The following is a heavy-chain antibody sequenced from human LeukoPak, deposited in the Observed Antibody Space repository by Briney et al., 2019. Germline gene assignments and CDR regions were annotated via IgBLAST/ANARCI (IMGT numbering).Heavy chain of an antibody. CDR1: GYTFTGYY. CDR3: ARDKGKGRLWELPLLDY. D-gene: IGHD1-26*01. Sequence: GASVKVSCKASGYTFTGYYMHWVRQAPGQGLEWMGWINPNSGGSNYAQKFQGRVTMTSDTSISTVYMELSWLRSGDTAVYYCARDKGKGRLWELPLLDYWGQGTLVTVSS. CDR2: INPNSGGS. V-gene: IGHV1-2*02. J-gene: IGHJ4*02.